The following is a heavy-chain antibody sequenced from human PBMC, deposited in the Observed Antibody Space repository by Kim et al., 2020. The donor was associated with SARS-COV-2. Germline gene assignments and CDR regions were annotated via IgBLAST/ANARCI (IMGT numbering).Heavy chain of an antibody. D-gene: IGHD3-3*01. J-gene: IGHJ5*02. CDR1: GGSISSSSYY. CDR2: IYYSGST. V-gene: IGHV4-39*01. Sequence: SETLSLTCTVSGGSISSSSYYWGWIRQPPGKGLEWIGSIYYSGSTYYNPSLKSRVTITVDTSKNQFSLKLSSVTAADTAVYYCARHSLRFLEWVNWFDPWGQRTLVTVSS. CDR3: ARHSLRFLEWVNWFDP.